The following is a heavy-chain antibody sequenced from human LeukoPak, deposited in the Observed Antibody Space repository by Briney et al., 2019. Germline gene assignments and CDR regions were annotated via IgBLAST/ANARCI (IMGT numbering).Heavy chain of an antibody. CDR1: GFNLGDSN. Sequence: GGSLRLSCAASGFNLGDSNAHWVRQAPGKGLEWVAVIAHDGSRVYDAESVGGRFTISRDNFKNTLDLQMNSLRPEDTAVYYCARDGRPPYYWFFDLWGRGTLVTVSS. V-gene: IGHV3-30*04. CDR2: IAHDGSRV. CDR3: ARDGRPPYYWFFDL. J-gene: IGHJ2*01.